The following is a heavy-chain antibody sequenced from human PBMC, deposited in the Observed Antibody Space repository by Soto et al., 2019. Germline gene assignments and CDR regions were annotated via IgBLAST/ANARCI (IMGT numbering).Heavy chain of an antibody. CDR2: ISWKSDSM. V-gene: IGHV3-9*01. D-gene: IGHD5-12*01. Sequence: EVQLVESGGGLVQPGRSLRLSCAASGFTFDDYAMHWVRQAPAKGPEWVAGISWKSDSMGYADSVQGRFTISRDNAKNSLYLQMNSLRADDTAVYYCVVSRGYSGRAGPYYYYYGLDVWGQGTTGTVSS. J-gene: IGHJ6*02. CDR1: GFTFDDYA. CDR3: VVSRGYSGRAGPYYYYYGLDV.